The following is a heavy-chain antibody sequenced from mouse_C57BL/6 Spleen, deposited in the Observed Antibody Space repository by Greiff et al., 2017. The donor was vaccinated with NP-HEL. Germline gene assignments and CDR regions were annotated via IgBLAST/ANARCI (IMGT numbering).Heavy chain of an antibody. CDR3: TRGSGGREGY. Sequence: VQLKQSGAELVRPGASVKLSCTASGFNIKDDYMHWVKQRPEQGLEWIGWIDPENGDTEYASKFQGKATITADTSSNTAYLQLSSLTSEDTAVYYCTRGSGGREGYWGQGTTLTVSS. CDR1: GFNIKDDY. V-gene: IGHV14-4*01. D-gene: IGHD1-3*01. J-gene: IGHJ2*01. CDR2: IDPENGDT.